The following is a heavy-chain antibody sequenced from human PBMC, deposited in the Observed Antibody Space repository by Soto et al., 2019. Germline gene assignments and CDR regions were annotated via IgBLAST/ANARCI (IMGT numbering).Heavy chain of an antibody. CDR2: ISYDGSNK. J-gene: IGHJ4*02. CDR1: GFTFSSYA. D-gene: IGHD5-12*01. Sequence: PWGSLRLSCAASGFTFSSYAMHWVRQAPGKGLEWVAVISYDGSNKYYADSVKGRFTISRDNSKNTLYLQMNSLRAEDTAVYYCANLRLSADYWGQGTLVTVSS. V-gene: IGHV3-30-3*01. CDR3: ANLRLSADY.